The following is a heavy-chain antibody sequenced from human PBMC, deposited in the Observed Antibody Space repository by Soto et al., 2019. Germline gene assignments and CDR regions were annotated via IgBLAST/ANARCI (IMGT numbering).Heavy chain of an antibody. V-gene: IGHV3-33*05. CDR1: GVSIRGYG. D-gene: IGHD2-8*02. CDR3: AKAVYWGSQVFEH. Sequence: QGQLVESGGGVVRPGGSLKLYCAASGVSIRGYGMHWVRQVPGRGLEWVALVSEDGTVQRYPDAVKGRFYISRGNPTNTGFLEMYRLSPEDTTICFWAKAVYWGSQVFEHWGQGTVVTVSS. J-gene: IGHJ1*01. CDR2: VSEDGTVQ.